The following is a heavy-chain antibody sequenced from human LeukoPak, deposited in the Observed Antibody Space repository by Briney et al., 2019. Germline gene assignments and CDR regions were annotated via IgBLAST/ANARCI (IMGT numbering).Heavy chain of an antibody. CDR1: GGSFSGYY. CDR3: ARDTAVAGNFDY. D-gene: IGHD6-13*01. CDR2: INHSGST. J-gene: IGHJ4*02. Sequence: SETLSLTCAVYGGSFSGYYWSWIRQPPGKGLEWIGEINHSGSTNYNPSLKSRVTISVDTSKNQFSLKLSSVTAADTAVYYCARDTAVAGNFDYWGQGTLVTVSS. V-gene: IGHV4-34*01.